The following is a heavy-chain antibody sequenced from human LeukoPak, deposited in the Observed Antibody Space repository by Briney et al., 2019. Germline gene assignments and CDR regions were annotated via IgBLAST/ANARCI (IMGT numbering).Heavy chain of an antibody. D-gene: IGHD3-16*01. CDR2: IYHSGSP. Sequence: XXSXXCXVSGYSISSGYYWGWIRPPPGKGLEWIGSIYHSGSPYYNPSLKSRVTLSVETSKNQVSLKLSSVTAGDTGVYYSARVXGGXPRYYFAYWGQGTLVTVSS. J-gene: IGHJ4*02. CDR1: GYSISSGYY. V-gene: IGHV4-38-2*02. CDR3: ARVXGGXPRYYFAY.